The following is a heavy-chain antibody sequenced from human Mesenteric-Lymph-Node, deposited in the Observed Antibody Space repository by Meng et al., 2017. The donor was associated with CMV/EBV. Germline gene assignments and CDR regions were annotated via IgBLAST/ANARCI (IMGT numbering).Heavy chain of an antibody. CDR3: ARDRGLLRFYYYGMDV. CDR2: ISAYNGNT. D-gene: IGHD1-26*01. J-gene: IGHJ6*02. Sequence: ASVKVSCKASGYSFATLGISWVRQAPGQGLEWMGWISAYNGNTRYAQNFQGRVTMTTDTSTSTAYMELRSLRSDDTAVYYCARDRGLLRFYYYGMDVWGQGATVTVSS. CDR1: GYSFATLG. V-gene: IGHV1-18*01.